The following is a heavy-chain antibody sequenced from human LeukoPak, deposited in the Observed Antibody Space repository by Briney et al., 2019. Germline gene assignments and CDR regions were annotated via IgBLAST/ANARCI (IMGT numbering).Heavy chain of an antibody. V-gene: IGHV3-23*01. CDR1: GFNFDAYA. CDR3: AKDHDNTDYYYYFDS. D-gene: IGHD2-21*01. J-gene: IGHJ4*02. CDR2: ISKSGRTT. Sequence: GGSLRISCAASGFNFDAYAMSWVRQAPGKGLEWVSGISKSGRTTFYTDSVKGRFTISRDNSKNTLHLQVNRLRAEDTALYYCAKDHDNTDYYYYFDSWGQGTLVTVSS.